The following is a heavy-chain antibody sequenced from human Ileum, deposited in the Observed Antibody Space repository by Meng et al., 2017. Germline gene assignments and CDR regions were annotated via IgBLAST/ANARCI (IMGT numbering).Heavy chain of an antibody. Sequence: HVQLQESGPGLVKVSQTPSLTCTVSGGSIGSAAYYWTWIRQHPAKGLEWIGYIHYTGSTSYNPSLESRTSTSIDTSNNQFSLKVTSVTAADTAVYYCARGVSAAGLFDNWGPGTLVTVSS. CDR1: GGSIGSAAYY. CDR2: IHYTGST. D-gene: IGHD2-2*01. J-gene: IGHJ4*02. V-gene: IGHV4-31*03. CDR3: ARGVSAAGLFDN.